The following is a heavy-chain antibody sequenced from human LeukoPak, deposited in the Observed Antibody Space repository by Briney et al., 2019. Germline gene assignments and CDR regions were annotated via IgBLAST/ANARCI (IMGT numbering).Heavy chain of an antibody. J-gene: IGHJ5*01. CDR1: GGSISSGGYY. D-gene: IGHD3-22*01. V-gene: IGHV4-31*03. CDR3: ARDGGPYYYDSSGYYYDS. Sequence: PSETLSLTCTVSGGSISSGGYYWSWIRQHPGKGLEWIGYIYYSGSTYYNPSLKSRVTISVDTSKNQFSLKLSSVTAADTAMYYCARDGGPYYYDSSGYYYDSWGQGTLVTVSS. CDR2: IYYSGST.